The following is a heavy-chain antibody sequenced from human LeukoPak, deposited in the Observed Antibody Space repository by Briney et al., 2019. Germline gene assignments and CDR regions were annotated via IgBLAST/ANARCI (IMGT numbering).Heavy chain of an antibody. J-gene: IGHJ4*02. CDR3: ARVTAVAGLDY. CDR2: ISSSSSYI. CDR1: GFTFSSYS. V-gene: IGHV3-21*01. Sequence: PGGSLRPSCAASGFTFSSYSMNWVRQAPGKGLEWVSSISSSSSYIYYADSVKGRFTISRVNAKNSLSLQMNSLRAEDTAVYYCARVTAVAGLDYWGQGTLVTVSS. D-gene: IGHD6-19*01.